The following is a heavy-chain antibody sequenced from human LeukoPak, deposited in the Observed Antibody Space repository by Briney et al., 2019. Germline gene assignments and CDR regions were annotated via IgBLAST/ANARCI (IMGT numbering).Heavy chain of an antibody. V-gene: IGHV1-18*01. CDR3: ARLEAAGRGGFDY. Sequence: ASVKVSCKASGYTFTSYAISWVRQAPGQGLEWMGWINTYNGNTKFAQKLQGRVTVTIDTSTTTSYMELRGLRSDDTAVYYCARLEAAGRGGFDYWGQGTLVTVSS. CDR2: INTYNGNT. J-gene: IGHJ4*02. CDR1: GYTFTSYA. D-gene: IGHD6-13*01.